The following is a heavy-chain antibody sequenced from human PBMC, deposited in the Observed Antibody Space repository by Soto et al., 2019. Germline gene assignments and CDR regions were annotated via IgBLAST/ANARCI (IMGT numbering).Heavy chain of an antibody. CDR3: ASDLGGCPDY. V-gene: IGHV1-18*01. Sequence: QVKLVQSGAEVKKPGASVKVSCKASAYTFTSYGISWVRQAPGQGLEWMGWISAYNGNTHYAQKLQGRVTMTTDTSMTTANMELRSLRSDDTAVYYFASDLGGCPDYWGQGTLVTVSS. CDR1: AYTFTSYG. CDR2: ISAYNGNT. D-gene: IGHD5-12*01. J-gene: IGHJ4*02.